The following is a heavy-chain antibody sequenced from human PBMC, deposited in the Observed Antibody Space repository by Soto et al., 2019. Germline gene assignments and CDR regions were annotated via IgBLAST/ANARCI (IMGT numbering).Heavy chain of an antibody. Sequence: ASVKVSCKASGYTFTSYDINWVRQATGQGLEWMGWMNPNSGNTGYAQKFQGRVTMTRNTSISTAYMELSSLRSEDTAVYYCARGDGIFGVVSWNWFDPWGQGTLVTVSS. D-gene: IGHD3-3*01. CDR2: MNPNSGNT. V-gene: IGHV1-8*01. CDR1: GYTFTSYD. CDR3: ARGDGIFGVVSWNWFDP. J-gene: IGHJ5*02.